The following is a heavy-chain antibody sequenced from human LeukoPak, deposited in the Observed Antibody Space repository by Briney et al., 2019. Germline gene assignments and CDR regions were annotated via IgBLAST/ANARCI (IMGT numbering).Heavy chain of an antibody. Sequence: SETLSLTCTVSGCSISSYYWSWIRQPPGKGLEWIGYIYTSGSTNYNPSLKSRVTISVDTSKNQFSLKLSSVTAADTAVYYCARFGAAARPRWGQGTLVTVSS. J-gene: IGHJ4*02. CDR2: IYTSGST. CDR1: GCSISSYY. D-gene: IGHD6-6*01. V-gene: IGHV4-4*09. CDR3: ARFGAAARPR.